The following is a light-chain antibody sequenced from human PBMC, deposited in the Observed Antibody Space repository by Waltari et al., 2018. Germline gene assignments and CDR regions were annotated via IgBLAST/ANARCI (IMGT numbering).Light chain of an antibody. CDR2: GAS. J-gene: IGKJ1*01. Sequence: DIQVTQSPSSLSASVGDRVTSPCRSNQLISSYLNWYQQKPGNAPKLLIYGASSLQSGVPSRFSGSGFGTDFTLTISSLEPEDFATYFCQQTYKSPRTFGQGTKVDIK. V-gene: IGKV1-39*01. CDR1: QLISSY. CDR3: QQTYKSPRT.